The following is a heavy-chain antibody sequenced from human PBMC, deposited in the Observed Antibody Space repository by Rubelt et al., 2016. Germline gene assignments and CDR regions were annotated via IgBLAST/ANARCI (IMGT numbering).Heavy chain of an antibody. V-gene: IGHV1-2*06. CDR2: IIPNSGDT. J-gene: IGHJ6*02. CDR1: GSTFTRNG. CDR3: ASGTNYYYAMDV. D-gene: IGHD1-26*01. Sequence: QVQLVQSGAEVKKPGASVKVSCKASGSTFTRNGFSWVRQAPGQGLEWMGRIIPNSGDTNYAQKFQGRVTLTRDTSISTAYMELSRLRSDDTAVNYCASGTNYYYAMDVWGQGTTVTVSS.